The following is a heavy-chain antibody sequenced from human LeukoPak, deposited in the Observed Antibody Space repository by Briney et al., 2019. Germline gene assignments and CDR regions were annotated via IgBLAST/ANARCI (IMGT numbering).Heavy chain of an antibody. CDR3: AKAPEFNYYYDSSGFDY. CDR1: GFTFSSYG. Sequence: PGGSLRLSCASSGFTFSSYGMHWVRQAPGKGLEWVAVISYDGSNKYYADSVKGRFTISRDNSKNTLYLQMNSLRAEDTAVCYCAKAPEFNYYYDSSGFDYWGQGTLVTVSS. D-gene: IGHD3-22*01. V-gene: IGHV3-30*18. CDR2: ISYDGSNK. J-gene: IGHJ4*02.